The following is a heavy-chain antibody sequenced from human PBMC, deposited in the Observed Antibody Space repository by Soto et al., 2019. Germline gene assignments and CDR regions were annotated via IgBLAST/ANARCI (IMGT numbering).Heavy chain of an antibody. D-gene: IGHD1-1*01. Sequence: EVQLLESGGGLVQPGGSLRLSCAASGFTFSTYAMNWVRQAPGSGLEWVSAISGSGGSIHYADSVKGRFTISRDNSKNTLYLQMNILRDEDTAVYHCVKGYWKGDVWGQGTTVTVSS. J-gene: IGHJ6*02. CDR2: ISGSGGSI. V-gene: IGHV3-23*01. CDR3: VKGYWKGDV. CDR1: GFTFSTYA.